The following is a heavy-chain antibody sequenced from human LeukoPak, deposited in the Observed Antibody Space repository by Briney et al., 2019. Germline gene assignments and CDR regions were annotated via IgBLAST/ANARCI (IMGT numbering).Heavy chain of an antibody. CDR2: IKQDGSER. D-gene: IGHD6-13*01. V-gene: IGHV3-7*04. J-gene: IGHJ4*02. Sequence: SGGSLRLSCVVSGLIFGDCWMTWVRQAPGQGLEWVASIKQDGSERYYVDSVKGRFTISRDSAKNSAYLQMNSLRADDTAVYYCARGFHSSWWDYYFDYWGQGTLVTVSS. CDR3: ARGFHSSWWDYYFDY. CDR1: GLIFGDCW.